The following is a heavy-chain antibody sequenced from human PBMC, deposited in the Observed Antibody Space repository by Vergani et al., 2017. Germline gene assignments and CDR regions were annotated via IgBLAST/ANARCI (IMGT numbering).Heavy chain of an antibody. J-gene: IGHJ6*02. Sequence: EVQLVESGGGLVQPGGSLRLSCAASGFTFSSYSMNWVRKAPGKGLEWVSYISSSSSTIYYADSVKGRFTISRDNSKNSLYLEMNSLRTEDTALYYCAKXKAPYSSSFRALNGGEYYDYGMDVWGQGTTVTVSS. CDR2: ISSSSSTI. D-gene: IGHD6-13*01. V-gene: IGHV3-48*04. CDR1: GFTFSSYS. CDR3: AKXKAPYSSSFRALNGGEYYDYGMDV.